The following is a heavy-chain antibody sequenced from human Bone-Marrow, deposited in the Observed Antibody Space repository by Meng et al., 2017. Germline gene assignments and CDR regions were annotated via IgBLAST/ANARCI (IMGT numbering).Heavy chain of an antibody. J-gene: IGHJ4*02. CDR3: ARDGISSGYDFSPLFDY. CDR1: LFTFDDYA. Sequence: SLTVSCAASLFTFDDYAMHWVRKAPGKGLEWVSGISWNSGSIGYADSVKGRFAISRDNAKNSLYLQMNSLRAEDTAVYYCARDGISSGYDFSPLFDYWGQGTLVPSPQ. CDR2: ISWNSGSI. V-gene: IGHV3-9*01. D-gene: IGHD5-12*01.